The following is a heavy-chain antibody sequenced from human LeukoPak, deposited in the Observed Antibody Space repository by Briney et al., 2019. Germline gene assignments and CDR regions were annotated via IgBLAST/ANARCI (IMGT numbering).Heavy chain of an antibody. CDR3: ARERDGRFFDY. CDR1: GLIFRSYW. V-gene: IGHV3-7*01. Sequence: GGSLRLSCAVSGLIFRSYWMSWVRQAPGKGLEWVANINQDGSEKYFVDSVKVRFTISRDNAKNSIHLEMNTLRAEDTAVYYCARERDGRFFDYWGQGTLVTVSS. D-gene: IGHD5-24*01. CDR2: INQDGSEK. J-gene: IGHJ4*02.